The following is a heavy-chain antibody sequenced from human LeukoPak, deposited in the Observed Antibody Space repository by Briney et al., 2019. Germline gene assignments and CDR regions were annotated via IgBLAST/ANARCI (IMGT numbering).Heavy chain of an antibody. Sequence: GESLKISCKGSGYRFTSYWIGWVRQMPGKGLEWMGIIYPGDSDTRYSPSFQGQVTISADKSISTAYLQWSSLKASDTAMYYCARHPSIAARPGYYYYMDVWGKGTTVTVSS. D-gene: IGHD6-6*01. CDR2: IYPGDSDT. CDR1: GYRFTSYW. CDR3: ARHPSIAARPGYYYYMDV. J-gene: IGHJ6*03. V-gene: IGHV5-51*01.